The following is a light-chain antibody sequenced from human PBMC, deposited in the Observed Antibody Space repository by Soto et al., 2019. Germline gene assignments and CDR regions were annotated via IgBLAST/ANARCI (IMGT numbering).Light chain of an antibody. CDR2: AAS. CDR3: QQLERYPST. CDR1: QGINSF. J-gene: IGKJ4*01. V-gene: IGKV1-9*01. Sequence: IQLTQSPSSLSASVGDRVTITCRASQGINSFLAWYQQKPGKAPKLLIYAASTLQSGVPSRFSGSGSGTDFTITISSLQPEDFATYYCQQLERYPSTFVGGTKVEIK.